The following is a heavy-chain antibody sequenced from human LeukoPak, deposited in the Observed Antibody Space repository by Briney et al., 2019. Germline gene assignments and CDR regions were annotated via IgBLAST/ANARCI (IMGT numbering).Heavy chain of an antibody. CDR1: GFTFSSYT. Sequence: GGSLRLSCAASGFTFSSYTMSWVRQAPGKGLEWVSAISGSGGSTYYADSVKGRFTISRDNSKNTLYLQMNSLRAEDTAVYYCAKGEQQLSAPNDWGQGTLVTVSS. D-gene: IGHD6-13*01. J-gene: IGHJ4*02. V-gene: IGHV3-23*01. CDR3: AKGEQQLSAPND. CDR2: ISGSGGST.